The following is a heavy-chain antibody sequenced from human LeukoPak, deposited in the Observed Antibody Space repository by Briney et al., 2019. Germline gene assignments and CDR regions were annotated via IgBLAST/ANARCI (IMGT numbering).Heavy chain of an antibody. CDR1: GFTFSNAW. V-gene: IGHV3-15*01. CDR2: IKSKTDGGTT. CDR3: TTGRTDCSSTSCYFFRDYYYGVDV. J-gene: IGHJ6*02. Sequence: GGSLRLSCAASGFTFSNAWMSWVRQAPGKGLEWVGRIKSKTDGGTTDYAAHVKGRFTISRDDSKNTLYLQMNSLKTEDTAVYYCTTGRTDCSSTSCYFFRDYYYGVDVWGQGTTVTVSS. D-gene: IGHD2-2*01.